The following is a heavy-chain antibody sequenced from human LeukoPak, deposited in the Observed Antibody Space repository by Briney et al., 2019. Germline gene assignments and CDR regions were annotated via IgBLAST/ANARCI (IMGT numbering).Heavy chain of an antibody. CDR3: ARSGYNYGFDY. J-gene: IGHJ4*02. CDR2: IYPGDSDT. D-gene: IGHD5-18*01. CDR1: GYSFTSYW. Sequence: GESLKISRKGSGYSFTSYWIGWVRQMPGKGLEWLGIIYPGDSDTRYSPSFQGQVTISADKSISTAYLQWNSLKASDTAMYYCARSGYNYGFDYWGQGTLVTVSS. V-gene: IGHV5-51*01.